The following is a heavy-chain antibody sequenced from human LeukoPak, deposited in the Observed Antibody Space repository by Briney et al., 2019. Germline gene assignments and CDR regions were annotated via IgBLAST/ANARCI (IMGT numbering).Heavy chain of an antibody. CDR1: GFTFSSYA. V-gene: IGHV3-21*01. CDR3: ARDTTYGSGTYSFDY. CDR2: ISTSSSYI. D-gene: IGHD3-10*01. Sequence: PGGSLRLSCAASGFTFSSYAMSWVRQAPGKGLEWVSSISTSSSYIYYADSVKGRFTISRDNAKNSLYLQMNSLRAEDTAVYYCARDTTYGSGTYSFDYWGQGTLVTVSS. J-gene: IGHJ4*02.